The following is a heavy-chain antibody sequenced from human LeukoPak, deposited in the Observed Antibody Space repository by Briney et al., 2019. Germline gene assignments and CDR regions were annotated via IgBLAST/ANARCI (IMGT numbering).Heavy chain of an antibody. D-gene: IGHD6-19*01. CDR3: AKGSAVADINFDY. CDR2: ISGSGSST. J-gene: IGHJ4*02. CDR1: GFTFSDYY. Sequence: GGSLRLSCAASGFTFSDYYMSWIRQAPGKGLEWVSAISGSGSSTYYADSVQGRFTISRDNSKNTLYLQMNSLRAEDTAVYYCAKGSAVADINFDYWGQGTLVTVSS. V-gene: IGHV3-23*01.